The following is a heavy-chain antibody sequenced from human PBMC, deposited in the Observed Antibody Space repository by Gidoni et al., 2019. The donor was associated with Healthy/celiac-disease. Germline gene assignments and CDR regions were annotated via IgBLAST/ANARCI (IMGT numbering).Heavy chain of an antibody. V-gene: IGHV4-34*01. CDR1: GGSFSGYY. Sequence: QVQLQQWGAGLLKPSETLSLTCAVYGGSFSGYYWSWIRQPPGKGLEWIGEINHSGSTNYNPSLKSRVTISVDTSKNQFSLKLSSVTAADTAVYYCARGWGSGWYVDYWGQGTLVTVSS. CDR2: INHSGST. J-gene: IGHJ4*02. CDR3: ARGWGSGWYVDY. D-gene: IGHD6-19*01.